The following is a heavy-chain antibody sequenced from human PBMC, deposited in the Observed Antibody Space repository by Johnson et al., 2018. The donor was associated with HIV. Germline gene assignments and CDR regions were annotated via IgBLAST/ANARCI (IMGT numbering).Heavy chain of an antibody. V-gene: IGHV3-30-3*01. CDR2: ISYAGSNK. D-gene: IGHD5-12*01. CDR1: GFTFSSYA. J-gene: IGHJ3*02. Sequence: VQLLESGGGLVQPGGSLRLSCAASGFTFSSYAMSWVRQAPGKGLEWVAVISYAGSNKYYADPVKGRFTISRDNSKNTLYLQMNSLRTEDTALYYCARAQVATIWGGTLDIWGQGTMVTVSS. CDR3: ARAQVATIWGGTLDI.